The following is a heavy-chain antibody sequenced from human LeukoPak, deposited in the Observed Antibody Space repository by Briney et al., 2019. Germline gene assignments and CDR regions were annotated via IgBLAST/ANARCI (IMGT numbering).Heavy chain of an antibody. CDR1: GFSFKNYE. CDR3: AKRSFFGTDLDY. V-gene: IGHV3-48*03. J-gene: IGHJ4*02. CDR2: ISSSGSTI. Sequence: GGSLRLSCAASGFSFKNYEMNWVRQAPGTGLEWVSYISSSGSTIYYADSVKGRFTISRDNAKNSPSLQMNSLRAEDTAIYYCAKRSFFGTDLDYWGQGTLVTVSS. D-gene: IGHD2/OR15-2a*01.